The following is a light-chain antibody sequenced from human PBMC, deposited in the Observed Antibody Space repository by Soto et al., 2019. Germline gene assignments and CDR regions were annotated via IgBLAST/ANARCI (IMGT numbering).Light chain of an antibody. J-gene: IGLJ3*02. V-gene: IGLV2-14*01. CDR2: EVC. CDR1: SSDVGGYNY. Sequence: QSALTQPASASGSPGQSVTISCTGTSSDVGGYNYVSWYQQHPGKAPKLMIYEVCNRPSGVSNRFSGSKSDNTASLTISGLEAEDEADYYCTPYTSSSTRVFGGGTKLTVL. CDR3: TPYTSSSTRV.